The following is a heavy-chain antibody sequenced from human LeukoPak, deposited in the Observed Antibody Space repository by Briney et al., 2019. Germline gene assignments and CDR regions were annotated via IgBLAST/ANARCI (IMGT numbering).Heavy chain of an antibody. J-gene: IGHJ4*02. V-gene: IGHV4-59*01. D-gene: IGHD2-2*01. CDR1: GDSISSYY. CDR2: IYHSGST. CDR3: ARDLQPAY. Sequence: SETLSLTCTVSGDSISSYYWTCIRQPPGKGLEWIGYIYHSGSTNYNPSLKSRVTISGDTSKNQFSLKMSSVTAADTAVYYCARDLQPAYWGQGTLVTVSS.